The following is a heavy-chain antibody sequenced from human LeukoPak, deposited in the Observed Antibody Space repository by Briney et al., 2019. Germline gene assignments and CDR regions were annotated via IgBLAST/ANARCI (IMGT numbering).Heavy chain of an antibody. V-gene: IGHV3-74*01. Sequence: GGSLRLSCAVSGFTFSNYWMHWVRQAPGEGLVWVSRINVDGSSTSYADPERGRVTISRDNAKNTLYLQMISLRAEDTAVYYCARGSSSNPYYYEYWGEGAQVTVSS. J-gene: IGHJ4*02. CDR1: GFTFSNYW. D-gene: IGHD6-6*01. CDR3: ARGSSSNPYYYEY. CDR2: INVDGSST.